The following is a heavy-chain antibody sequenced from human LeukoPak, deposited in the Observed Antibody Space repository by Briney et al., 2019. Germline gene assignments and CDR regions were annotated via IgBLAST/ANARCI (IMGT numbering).Heavy chain of an antibody. J-gene: IGHJ6*03. CDR2: ISAYNGNT. Sequence: GASVKVSCKASGYTFTSYGISWVRQAPGQGLEWMGWISAYNGNTNYAQKLQGRVTMTTDTSTSTAYMELRSLRSDDTAVYYCARRYLDYYGSGRTGYYYYMDVWGKGTTVTISS. CDR1: GYTFTSYG. CDR3: ARRYLDYYGSGRTGYYYYMDV. D-gene: IGHD3-10*01. V-gene: IGHV1-18*01.